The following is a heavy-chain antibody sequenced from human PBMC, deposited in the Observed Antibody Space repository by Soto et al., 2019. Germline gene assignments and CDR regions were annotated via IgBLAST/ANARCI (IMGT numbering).Heavy chain of an antibody. CDR3: AMTVIAPSPYLDH. V-gene: IGHV4-4*07. CDR1: GDSISRKY. CDR2: IYTTGAT. Sequence: QVQLQESGPGLVKPSDTLSLTCSVSGDSISRKYWSWLRQPAGGGLEWSGRIYTTGATNYSSALKSRVSMSVDTSKNQCSLRLTSVTAADTAVYFCAMTVIAPSPYLDHWGQGLLVTVSS. J-gene: IGHJ4*02. D-gene: IGHD4-17*01.